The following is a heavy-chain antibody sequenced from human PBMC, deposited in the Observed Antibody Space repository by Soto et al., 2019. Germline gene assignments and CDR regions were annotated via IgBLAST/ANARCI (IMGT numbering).Heavy chain of an antibody. V-gene: IGHV4-4*07. J-gene: IGHJ4*02. D-gene: IGHD3-3*01. CDR1: GGSISSYY. Sequence: QVQLQESGPGLVKPSETLSLTCTVSGGSISSYYWSWIRQPAGKGLEWIGRIYTSGSTNYNPSLKRRVTMSVDTSKNRFSLKLSSVTAADTAVYYCARSAYYDFWSGFDYWGQGTLVTVSS. CDR3: ARSAYYDFWSGFDY. CDR2: IYTSGST.